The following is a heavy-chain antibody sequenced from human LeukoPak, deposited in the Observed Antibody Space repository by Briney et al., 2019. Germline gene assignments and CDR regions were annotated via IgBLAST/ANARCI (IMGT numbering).Heavy chain of an antibody. V-gene: IGHV1-2*02. CDR3: ARETLLWFGERPADY. CDR2: INPNSGGT. CDR1: GYTFTGYY. D-gene: IGHD3-10*01. J-gene: IGHJ4*02. Sequence: GASVKVSCKASGYTFTGYYMHWVRQAPGQGLEWMGWINPNSGGTNYAQKFQGRVTMTRDTSISTAYMELSRLRSDDTAVYYCARETLLWFGERPADYWGQGTLVTVSS.